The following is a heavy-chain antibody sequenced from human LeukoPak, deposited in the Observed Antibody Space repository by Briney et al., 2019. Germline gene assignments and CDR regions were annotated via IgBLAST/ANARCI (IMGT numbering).Heavy chain of an antibody. D-gene: IGHD3-10*01. Sequence: SGGSLRLSCVGSGFTFGNYYMYWVRQAPGKGLVWVSRIKNAGTDTIYADSVKGRFTVSRDNAKNTVYLQMNSLRAEDTAVYYCARGGYGHNMDVWGEGTTVTVSS. CDR1: GFTFGNYY. CDR3: ARGGYGHNMDV. CDR2: IKNAGTDT. V-gene: IGHV3-74*01. J-gene: IGHJ6*03.